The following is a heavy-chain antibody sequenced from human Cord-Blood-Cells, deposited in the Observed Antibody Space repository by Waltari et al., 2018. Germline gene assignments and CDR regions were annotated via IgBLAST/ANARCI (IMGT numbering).Heavy chain of an antibody. CDR2: IYHSGIT. Sequence: QVQLQESGPGLVKPSGTLSLTCAVSGGAISSSNWWSWVRQPPGKGLGWIGEIYHSGITNYNTSIKSRVNRTSDKSKNQFSLTLGSVNAADTAVYYCARFNIGVVPAAIGAYYGMYVCGQGTTVTVSS. CDR3: ARFNIGVVPAAIGAYYGMYV. CDR1: GGAISSSNW. J-gene: IGHJ6*02. V-gene: IGHV4-4*02. D-gene: IGHD2-2*02.